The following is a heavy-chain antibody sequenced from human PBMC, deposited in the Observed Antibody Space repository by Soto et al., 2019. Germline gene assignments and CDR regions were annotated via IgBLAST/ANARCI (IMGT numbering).Heavy chain of an antibody. CDR1: GFTFSSSA. D-gene: IGHD3-10*01. V-gene: IGHV3-23*01. Sequence: EVQLLESGGGLVQPGGSLRLSCAASGFTFSSSAISWVRQAPGKGLEWVSAVRANGQDIYYADSVRGRFTISRDNSKNTLFLHMDSLSAEDTAVYYCAKDRHYPRDNFHYWGQGTLGTVAA. J-gene: IGHJ4*02. CDR2: VRANGQDI. CDR3: AKDRHYPRDNFHY.